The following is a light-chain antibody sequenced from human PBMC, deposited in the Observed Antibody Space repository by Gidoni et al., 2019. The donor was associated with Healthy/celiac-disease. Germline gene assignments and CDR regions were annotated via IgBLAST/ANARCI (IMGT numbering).Light chain of an antibody. J-gene: IGKJ2*01. CDR2: DAS. CDR1: QSVSSY. V-gene: IGKV3-11*01. Sequence: IVLTQSPATLSLSQGERATLSCRASQSVSSYLVWYQQKLGQAPRLLIYDASSGSGTDFTLTISSLEPEDFAVYYCQQRSNWPPYTFXXXTKLEIK. CDR3: QQRSNWPPYT.